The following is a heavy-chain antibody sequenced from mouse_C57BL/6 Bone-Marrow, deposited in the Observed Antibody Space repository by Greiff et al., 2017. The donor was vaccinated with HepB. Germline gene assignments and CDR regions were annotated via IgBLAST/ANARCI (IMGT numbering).Heavy chain of an antibody. CDR1: GFNIKDDY. V-gene: IGHV14-4*01. CDR2: IDPENGDT. Sequence: EVQLQESGAELVRPGASVKLSCTASGFNIKDDYMHWVKQRPEQGLEWIGWIDPENGDTEYASKFQGKATITADTSSNTAYLQLSSLTSEDTAVYYCTTPYYGSYYFDYWGQGTTLTVSS. CDR3: TTPYYGSYYFDY. D-gene: IGHD1-1*01. J-gene: IGHJ2*01.